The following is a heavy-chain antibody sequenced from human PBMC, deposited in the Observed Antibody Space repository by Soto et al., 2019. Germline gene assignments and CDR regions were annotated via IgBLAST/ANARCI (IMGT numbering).Heavy chain of an antibody. D-gene: IGHD4-17*01. Sequence: SVKVSCKASGGTFSIYAISWVRQAPGQGLEWMGGIIPIFGTANYAQKFQGRVTITADESTSTAYMELSSLRSEDTAVYYCASVVMTTVTTRYYYYGMDVWGQGTTVTLSS. CDR3: ASVVMTTVTTRYYYYGMDV. CDR2: IIPIFGTA. J-gene: IGHJ6*02. CDR1: GGTFSIYA. V-gene: IGHV1-69*13.